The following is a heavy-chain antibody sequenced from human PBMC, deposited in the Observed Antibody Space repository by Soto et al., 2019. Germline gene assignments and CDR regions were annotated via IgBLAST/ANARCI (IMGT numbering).Heavy chain of an antibody. Sequence: QVQLQESGPGLVKPSQTLSLTCTVSGGSISSGGYYWSWIRQHPGKGLEWIGYIYYSGSTYYNPSLTSRVTISVDASKSQFSLKLSSVTAADTAVYYCARFIPGTGSDYWGQGTLVTVSS. CDR3: ARFIPGTGSDY. J-gene: IGHJ4*02. D-gene: IGHD1-20*01. CDR2: IYYSGST. V-gene: IGHV4-31*03. CDR1: GGSISSGGYY.